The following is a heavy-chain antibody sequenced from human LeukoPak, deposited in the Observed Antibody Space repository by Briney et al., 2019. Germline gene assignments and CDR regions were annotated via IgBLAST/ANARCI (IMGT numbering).Heavy chain of an antibody. CDR3: AIFIAVAGSPTVDY. CDR2: MNPNSGNT. J-gene: IGHJ4*02. V-gene: IGHV1-8*02. CDR1: GYTFTDYY. Sequence: ASVKVSCKASGYTFTDYYIHWVRQATGQGLEWMGWMNPNSGNTGYAQKFQGRVTMTRNTSISTAYMELSSLRSEDTAVYYCAIFIAVAGSPTVDYWGQGTLVTVSS. D-gene: IGHD6-19*01.